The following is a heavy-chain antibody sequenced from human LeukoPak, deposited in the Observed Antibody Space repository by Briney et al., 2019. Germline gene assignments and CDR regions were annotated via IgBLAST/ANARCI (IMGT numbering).Heavy chain of an antibody. CDR1: GFTFTTYW. Sequence: GGSLRLSCAASGFTFTTYWMSWVRQLPGKGLEWVANINQDGTEKYYVDSVKGRFTISRDNAKNSLYLQMNSLRAEDTAVYYCARDRGYYDSSGNDYWGQGTLVTVSS. CDR2: INQDGTEK. J-gene: IGHJ4*02. D-gene: IGHD3-22*01. V-gene: IGHV3-7*01. CDR3: ARDRGYYDSSGNDY.